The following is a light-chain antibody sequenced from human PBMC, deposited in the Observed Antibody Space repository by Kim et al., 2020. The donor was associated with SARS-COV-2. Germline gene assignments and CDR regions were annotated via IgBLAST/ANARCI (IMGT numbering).Light chain of an antibody. CDR3: QQYNSYSWT. V-gene: IGKV1-5*03. Sequence: ASVGDRVPITCRASQSIMSWLAWYQQEPGKAPKLLIYKASSLQTGVPSRFSGSGSGTEFTLTISSLQPDDFATYYCQQYNSYSWTFGQGTKVDIK. CDR1: QSIMSW. J-gene: IGKJ1*01. CDR2: KAS.